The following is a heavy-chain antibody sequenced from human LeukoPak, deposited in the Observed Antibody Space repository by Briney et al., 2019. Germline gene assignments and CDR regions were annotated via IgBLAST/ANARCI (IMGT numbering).Heavy chain of an antibody. D-gene: IGHD6-6*01. V-gene: IGHV1-2*02. CDR2: INPNSGGT. CDR1: GFTFSSYN. Sequence: GASVKVSCKTSGFTFSSYNMHWVRQAPGQGLEWMGWINPNSGGTNYAQKFQGRVTMTRDSSISTAYMDLSRLRSDDTAVYYCASYFGSTEYSSSAIGFDPWGQGTLVTVSS. J-gene: IGHJ5*02. CDR3: ASYFGSTEYSSSAIGFDP.